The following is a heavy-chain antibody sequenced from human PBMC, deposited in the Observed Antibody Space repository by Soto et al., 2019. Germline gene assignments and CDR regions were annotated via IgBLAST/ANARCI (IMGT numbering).Heavy chain of an antibody. CDR2: ISYDGSNK. J-gene: IGHJ4*02. Sequence: GGSLRLSCAASGFTFSSYGMHWVRQAPGKGLEWVAVISYDGSNKYYADSVKGRFTISRDNARNSVYLQMNSLRGEDTAVYYCARVYDYVWASFRPLDYWGQGTLVTVSS. CDR1: GFTFSSYG. V-gene: IGHV3-30*03. CDR3: ARVYDYVWASFRPLDY. D-gene: IGHD3-16*02.